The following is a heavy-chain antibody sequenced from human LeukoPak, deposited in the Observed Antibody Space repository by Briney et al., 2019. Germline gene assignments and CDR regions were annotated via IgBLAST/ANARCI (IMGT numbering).Heavy chain of an antibody. V-gene: IGHV3-23*01. CDR3: AKGGAVSSKSITMIRGTRRYYYYMDV. Sequence: GGSLRLSCAASGFTFSSCGMSWVRQAPGKGLEWVSALSDSGGSTFYADSVKGRFTISRDNSKNTLYLQMNRLRAEDAAVYYCAKGGAVSSKSITMIRGTRRYYYYMDVWGKGTTVTVSS. D-gene: IGHD3-10*01. J-gene: IGHJ6*03. CDR2: LSDSGGST. CDR1: GFTFSSCG.